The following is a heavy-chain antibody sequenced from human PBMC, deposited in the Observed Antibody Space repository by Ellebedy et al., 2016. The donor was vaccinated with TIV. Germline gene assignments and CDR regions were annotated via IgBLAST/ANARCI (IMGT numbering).Heavy chain of an antibody. J-gene: IGHJ6*02. CDR3: ATTGTTHLGDYYYGMDV. CDR1: GGTFSSYA. CDR2: IIPIFGTA. Sequence: SVKVSCXASGGTFSSYAISWVRQAPGQGLEWMGGIIPIFGTANYAQKFQGRVTMTEDTSTDTAYMELSSLRSEDTAVYYCATTGTTHLGDYYYGMDVWGQGTTVTVSS. D-gene: IGHD1-7*01. V-gene: IGHV1-69*06.